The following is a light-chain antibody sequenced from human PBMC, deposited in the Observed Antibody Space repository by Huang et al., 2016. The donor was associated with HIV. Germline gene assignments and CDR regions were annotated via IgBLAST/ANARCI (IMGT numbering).Light chain of an antibody. CDR2: GAS. Sequence: EIVLTQSPGTLSLSPGERATLSCRASQRVSSDVAWDQQKPGQAPRLLIYGASTRATGIPDRFSGSGSGTDFTLTISRLEPEDFAVYYCQQSDTSPQTFGQGTKLEIK. J-gene: IGKJ2*01. CDR3: QQSDTSPQT. V-gene: IGKV3-20*01. CDR1: QRVSSD.